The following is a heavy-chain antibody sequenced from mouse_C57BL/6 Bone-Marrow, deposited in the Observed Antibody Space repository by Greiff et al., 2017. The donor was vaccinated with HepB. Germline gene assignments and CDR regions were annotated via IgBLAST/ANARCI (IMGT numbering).Heavy chain of an antibody. Sequence: EVKLQQSGAELVRPGASVKLSCTASGFNIKDDYMHWVKQRPEQGLEWIGWIDPENGDTEYASKFQGKATITADTSSNTAYLQLSSLTSEDTAVYYCTKDYAWAFAYWGQGTLVTVSA. CDR1: GFNIKDDY. CDR3: TKDYAWAFAY. CDR2: IDPENGDT. V-gene: IGHV14-4*01. J-gene: IGHJ3*01. D-gene: IGHD1-1*02.